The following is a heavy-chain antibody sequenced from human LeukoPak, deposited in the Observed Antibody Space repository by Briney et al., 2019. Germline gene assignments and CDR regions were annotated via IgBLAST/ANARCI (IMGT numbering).Heavy chain of an antibody. CDR2: IFSDGTT. Sequence: TGGSLRLSCAASGXTVSTNYMSWVRQAPGRGLEWVSVIFSDGTTHYADSVKGRFTISRDNSKNTVYLQMNSLRAEDTAVYYCARAYSSSWYGVYWGQGTLVTVSS. CDR3: ARAYSSSWYGVY. D-gene: IGHD6-13*01. V-gene: IGHV3-53*01. J-gene: IGHJ4*02. CDR1: GXTVSTNY.